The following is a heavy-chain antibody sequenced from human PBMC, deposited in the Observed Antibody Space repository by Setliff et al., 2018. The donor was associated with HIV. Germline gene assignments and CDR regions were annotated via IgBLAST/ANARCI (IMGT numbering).Heavy chain of an antibody. J-gene: IGHJ5*02. Sequence: SETLSLTCDVSGFSISSYYWSWSRQPAGKGLEWIGRIYTCGSTNYNPSLKSRVTMSVDTSKNQFSLKLGSVTAADTAVYYCARGPPGWELPKDWFDPWGQGTLVTVSS. CDR2: IYTCGST. V-gene: IGHV4-4*07. CDR1: GFSISSYY. CDR3: ARGPPGWELPKDWFDP. D-gene: IGHD3-10*01.